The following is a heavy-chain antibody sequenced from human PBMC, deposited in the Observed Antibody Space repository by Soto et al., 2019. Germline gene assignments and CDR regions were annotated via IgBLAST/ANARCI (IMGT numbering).Heavy chain of an antibody. CDR1: GYTFTSYG. Sequence: QVQLVQSGAEVKKPGASVKVSCKASGYTFTSYGISWVRQAPGQGLEWMGWISAYNGNTNYAQKLQGRVTMTTDTPTSTAYMELRSMRSDDTAVYYCARDTVDYYGSGSEALYNWFDPWGQGTLVTVSS. D-gene: IGHD3-10*01. CDR2: ISAYNGNT. V-gene: IGHV1-18*01. CDR3: ARDTVDYYGSGSEALYNWFDP. J-gene: IGHJ5*02.